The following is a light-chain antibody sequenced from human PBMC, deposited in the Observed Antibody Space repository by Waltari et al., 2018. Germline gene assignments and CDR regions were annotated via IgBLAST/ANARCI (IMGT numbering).Light chain of an antibody. CDR3: QQSYSTPPT. J-gene: IGKJ2*01. V-gene: IGKV1-39*01. CDR2: AAS. CDR1: KSIISY. Sequence: IQMTRCPSPLSPCVGDRDTTTCRASKSIISYLNWYHQKPGKAPQLLIYAASSLQSGVPSRFSGSGSRTDFTLTISSLQPEDFATYYCQQSYSTPPTFGQGTKLEIK.